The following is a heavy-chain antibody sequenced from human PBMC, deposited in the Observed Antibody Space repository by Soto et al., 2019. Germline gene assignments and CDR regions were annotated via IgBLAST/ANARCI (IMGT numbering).Heavy chain of an antibody. D-gene: IGHD3-10*01. V-gene: IGHV4-39*01. J-gene: IGHJ6*02. CDR3: ARQTGSYYYYYGMDV. CDR1: GGSISSSSYY. Sequence: ASETLSLTCTVSGGSISSSSYYWGWIRQPPGKGLEWIGSIYYSGSTYYNPSLKSRVTISVDTSKNQFSLKLSSVTAADTAVYYCARQTGSYYYYYGMDVWGQGTTVTVSS. CDR2: IYYSGST.